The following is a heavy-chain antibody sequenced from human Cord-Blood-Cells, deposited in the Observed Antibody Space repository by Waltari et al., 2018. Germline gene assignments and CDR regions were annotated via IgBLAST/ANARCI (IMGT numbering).Heavy chain of an antibody. Sequence: PSLKSRVTISVDTSKNQFSLKLSSVTAADTAVYYCATVTGDQGDAFDIWGQGTMVTVSS. D-gene: IGHD7-27*01. J-gene: IGHJ3*02. V-gene: IGHV4-39*01. CDR3: ATVTGDQGDAFDI.